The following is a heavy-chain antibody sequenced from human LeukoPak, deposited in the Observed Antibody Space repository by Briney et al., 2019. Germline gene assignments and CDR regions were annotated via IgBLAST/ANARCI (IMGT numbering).Heavy chain of an antibody. CDR3: AKTMVRGVIRGNFDY. CDR2: ISSSSSYI. CDR1: GFTFSSYS. J-gene: IGHJ4*02. Sequence: PGGSLRLSCAASGFTFSSYSMNWVRQAPGKGLEWVSSISSSSSYIYYADSVKGRFTISRDNAKNSLYLQMNSLRAEDTAVYYCAKTMVRGVIRGNFDYWGQGTLVTVSS. D-gene: IGHD3-10*01. V-gene: IGHV3-21*04.